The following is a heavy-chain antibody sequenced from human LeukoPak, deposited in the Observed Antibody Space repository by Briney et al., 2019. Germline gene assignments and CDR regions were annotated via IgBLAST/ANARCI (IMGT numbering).Heavy chain of an antibody. D-gene: IGHD4-17*01. CDR2: ISGSGGST. J-gene: IGHJ4*02. CDR1: GFTFSSYA. CDR3: AKGRTGYYDYGDYFDY. Sequence: GGSLRLSCTTSGFTFSSYAMSWVRQAPGKGLEWVSAISGSGGSTYYADSVKGRFTISRDNSKNTLYLQMNSLRAEDTAVYYCAKGRTGYYDYGDYFDYWGQGTLVTVSS. V-gene: IGHV3-23*01.